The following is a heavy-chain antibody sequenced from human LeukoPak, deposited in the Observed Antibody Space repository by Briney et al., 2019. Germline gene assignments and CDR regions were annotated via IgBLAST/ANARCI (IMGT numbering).Heavy chain of an antibody. V-gene: IGHV3-30-3*01. Sequence: GGSLRLSCAASGFTFSSYAVHWVRQAPGRGLEWVAVISYDGSNKYYADSVKGRFSISRDNSKNTPYLQMNSLRAEDTAVYYCARDSSSWTHYYYYGMDVWGQGTTVTVSS. CDR1: GFTFSSYA. J-gene: IGHJ6*02. CDR3: ARDSSSWTHYYYYGMDV. D-gene: IGHD6-13*01. CDR2: ISYDGSNK.